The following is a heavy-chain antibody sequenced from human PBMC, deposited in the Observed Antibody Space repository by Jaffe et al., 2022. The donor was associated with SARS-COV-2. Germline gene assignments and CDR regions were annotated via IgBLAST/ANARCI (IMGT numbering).Heavy chain of an antibody. Sequence: QVQLQQWGAGLLKPSETLSLTCAVYGEPFGGYYWTWIRQPPGKGLEWIGEINHTGSTKSNPSLGGRVTISVDMSVNQFSLKLSSLTAADTAVYFCASPAKPGRRRNGLLSWDQGTLVTVSS. D-gene: IGHD2-21*01. V-gene: IGHV4-34*02. J-gene: IGHJ4*02. CDR3: ASPAKPGRRRNGLLS. CDR2: INHTGST. CDR1: GEPFGGYY.